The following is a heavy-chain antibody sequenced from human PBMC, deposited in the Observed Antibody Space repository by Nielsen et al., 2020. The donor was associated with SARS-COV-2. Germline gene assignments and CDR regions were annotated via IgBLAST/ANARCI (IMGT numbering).Heavy chain of an antibody. CDR2: IYYSGST. CDR3: ARASWLRAQLDY. V-gene: IGHV4-59*01. CDR1: GGSISSYY. J-gene: IGHJ4*02. Sequence: SETLSLTCTVSGGSISSYYWSWIRQPPGKGLEWIGYIYYSGSTNYNPSLKSRVTISVDTSKNQFSLELSSVTAADTAVYYRARASWLRAQLDYWGQGTLVTVSS. D-gene: IGHD5-12*01.